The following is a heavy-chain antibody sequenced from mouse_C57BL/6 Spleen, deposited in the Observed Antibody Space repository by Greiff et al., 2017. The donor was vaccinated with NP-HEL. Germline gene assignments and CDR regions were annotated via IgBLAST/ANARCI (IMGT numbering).Heavy chain of an antibody. V-gene: IGHV1-15*01. CDR1: GYTFTDYE. J-gene: IGHJ4*01. D-gene: IGHD1-1*01. Sequence: QVQLKQSGAELVRPGASVTLSCKASGYTFTDYEMHWVKQTPVHGLEWIGAIDPETGGTAYNQKFKGKAILTADKSSSTAYMELRSLTSEDSAVYYCTRRTSHYYGSSYEAMDYWGQGTSVTVSS. CDR3: TRRTSHYYGSSYEAMDY. CDR2: IDPETGGT.